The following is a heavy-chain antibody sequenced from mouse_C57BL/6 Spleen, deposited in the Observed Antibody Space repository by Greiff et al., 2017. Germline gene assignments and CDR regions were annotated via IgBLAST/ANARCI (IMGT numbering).Heavy chain of an antibody. CDR2: IHPNSGST. J-gene: IGHJ1*03. D-gene: IGHD2-4*01. CDR1: GYTFTSYW. CDR3: AREAYDYVYFDV. Sequence: VQLQQPGAELVKPGASVKLSCKASGYTFTSYWMHWVKQRPGQGLEWIGMIHPNSGSTNYNEKFKSKATLTVDKSSSTAYMQLSSLTSEDSAVYYCAREAYDYVYFDVWGTGTTVTVSS. V-gene: IGHV1-64*01.